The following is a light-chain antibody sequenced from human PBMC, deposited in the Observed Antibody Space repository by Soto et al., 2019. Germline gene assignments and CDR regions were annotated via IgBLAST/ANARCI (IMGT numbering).Light chain of an antibody. CDR1: QDISNR. V-gene: IGKV1-17*03. Sequence: DIQVTQSPSAMSAAVGDRVTITCRTSQDISNRLGWFQQRPGKAPKRLISSASTLETGVPSRFSGTGSGTEFTLTISSLQPEDFATYYCQQHAAYPRDFGQATKVEMK. J-gene: IGKJ1*01. CDR3: QQHAAYPRD. CDR2: SAS.